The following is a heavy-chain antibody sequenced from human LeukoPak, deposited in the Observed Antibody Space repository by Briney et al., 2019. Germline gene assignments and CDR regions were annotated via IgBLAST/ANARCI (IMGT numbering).Heavy chain of an antibody. Sequence: GSSVTVSCMASVYSFTSYYMHWVRPAPRQGLDWVGIEKPSGGSTSYEHKCQDRVTMTRDTSTSTVYMERSSLRTEDTAVYDCARDHSGGSYVSNYGGQGTLVTVSS. D-gene: IGHD6-19*01. V-gene: IGHV1-46*01. CDR2: EKPSGGST. J-gene: IGHJ4*02. CDR1: VYSFTSYY. CDR3: ARDHSGGSYVSNY.